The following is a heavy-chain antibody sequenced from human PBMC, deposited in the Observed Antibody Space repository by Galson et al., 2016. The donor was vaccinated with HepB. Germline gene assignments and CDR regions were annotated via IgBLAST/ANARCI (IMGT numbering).Heavy chain of an antibody. J-gene: IGHJ6*02. CDR2: IWYDGSNK. CDR1: GLTFSSYG. D-gene: IGHD4-11*01. CDR3: ARGSNYFDYHYYGMDV. V-gene: IGHV3-33*01. Sequence: SLRLSCAASGLTFSSYGMHWVRQAPGKGLEWVAVIWYDGSNKYYADSVKGRFTISRDNSKNTLYLQMNSLRAEDTAVYYCARGSNYFDYHYYGMDVWGQGTTVTVSS.